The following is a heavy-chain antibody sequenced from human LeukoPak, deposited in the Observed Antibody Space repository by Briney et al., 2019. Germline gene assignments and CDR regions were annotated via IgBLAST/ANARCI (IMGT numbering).Heavy chain of an antibody. CDR2: ISSNGSKT. Sequence: GRSLRLSCGASGFTFSDYYMSWIRQAPGKGLGWVSYISSNGSKTHYADSVKGRFTISRDNAKNLLYLQMDSLRVEDTAIYYCARDPRTVRIWGQGTLVTVSS. D-gene: IGHD1-1*01. CDR3: ARDPRTVRI. J-gene: IGHJ4*02. V-gene: IGHV3-11*04. CDR1: GFTFSDYY.